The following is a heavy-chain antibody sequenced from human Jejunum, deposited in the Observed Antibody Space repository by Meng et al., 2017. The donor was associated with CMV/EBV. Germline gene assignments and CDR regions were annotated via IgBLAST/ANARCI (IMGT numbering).Heavy chain of an antibody. J-gene: IGHJ4*02. CDR1: GFPFSNNY. CDR3: VRDILRVGITYYFDY. D-gene: IGHD1-26*01. Sequence: GFPFSNNYMSWIRLAPGKGLEWISYISGDGSDLFYGDSVRGRFTISRDNAKNSLYLQINSLRVEDTAVYYCVRDILRVGITYYFDYWGQGTLVTVSS. V-gene: IGHV3-11*04. CDR2: ISGDGSDL.